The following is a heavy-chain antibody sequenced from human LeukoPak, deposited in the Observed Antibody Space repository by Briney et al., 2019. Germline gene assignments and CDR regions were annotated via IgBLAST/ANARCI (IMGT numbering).Heavy chain of an antibody. CDR3: AREYGDYPGS. J-gene: IGHJ4*02. Sequence: GGSLRLSCAASGFTFSGYEMNWVRQAPGKGLEWVSYISSSGSTIYYADSVKGRFTISRGNAKNSLYLQMNSLRAEDTAVYYCAREYGDYPGSWGQGTLVTVSS. D-gene: IGHD4-17*01. CDR2: ISSSGSTI. CDR1: GFTFSGYE. V-gene: IGHV3-48*03.